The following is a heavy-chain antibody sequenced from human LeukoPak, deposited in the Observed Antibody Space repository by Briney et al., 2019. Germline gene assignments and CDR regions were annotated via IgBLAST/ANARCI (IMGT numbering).Heavy chain of an antibody. Sequence: SSETLSLTCAVYGGSFSGYYWTWIRQPPGKGLEWIGEINHSGSTTYNPALKGRVTISVDTSKNQFSLKLSSVTAADTAVYYCARDPHSSSWDYWGQGTLVTVSS. D-gene: IGHD6-13*01. CDR1: GGSFSGYY. CDR2: INHSGST. J-gene: IGHJ4*02. V-gene: IGHV4-34*01. CDR3: ARDPHSSSWDY.